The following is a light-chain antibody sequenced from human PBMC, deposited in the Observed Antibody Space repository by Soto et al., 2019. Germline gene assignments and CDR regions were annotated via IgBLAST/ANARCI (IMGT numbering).Light chain of an antibody. CDR1: QSVSSTY. CDR3: QQYGSSSYT. CDR2: GAS. J-gene: IGKJ2*01. V-gene: IGKV3-20*01. Sequence: EIVLTQSPGTLSLSPGERATLSCRASQSVSSTYLAWYQHKPGQPPRLLIYGASSRATGIPDRFSGSGSGTDFTLTISRLEPEDFAIYYGQQYGSSSYTFGQGTKLESK.